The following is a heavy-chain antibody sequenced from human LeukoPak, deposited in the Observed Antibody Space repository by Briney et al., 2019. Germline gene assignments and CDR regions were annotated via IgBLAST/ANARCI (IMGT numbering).Heavy chain of an antibody. Sequence: SETLSLTCAVYGGSFSGYYWSWIHQPPGKGLEWIGEINHSGSTNYNPSLRSRVTISVDTSKNQFSLKLNSVTAADTAVYYCARGGTKDYFDSSGAFDYWGQGTLVTVSS. V-gene: IGHV4-34*01. D-gene: IGHD3-22*01. CDR1: GGSFSGYY. CDR3: ARGGTKDYFDSSGAFDY. J-gene: IGHJ4*02. CDR2: INHSGST.